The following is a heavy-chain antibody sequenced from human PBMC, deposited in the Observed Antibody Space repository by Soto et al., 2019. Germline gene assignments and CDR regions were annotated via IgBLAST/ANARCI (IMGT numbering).Heavy chain of an antibody. Sequence: QVQLQESGPGLVKPSQTLSLTCTVSGGSISSGDYYWSWIRQPPGKGLEWIGYIYYSGSTYYNPSLKSRVTISVDTSKNQFSLKLSSVTAADTAVYYCASSWDCGGDCYPFFDYWGQGTLVTVSS. CDR2: IYYSGST. D-gene: IGHD2-21*02. J-gene: IGHJ4*02. CDR1: GGSISSGDYY. V-gene: IGHV4-30-4*01. CDR3: ASSWDCGGDCYPFFDY.